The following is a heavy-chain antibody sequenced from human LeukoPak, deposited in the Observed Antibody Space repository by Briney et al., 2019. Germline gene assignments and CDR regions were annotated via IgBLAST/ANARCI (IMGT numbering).Heavy chain of an antibody. CDR3: ARDFSRGAFDY. CDR2: ISSSSSYI. V-gene: IGHV3-21*01. D-gene: IGHD3-10*01. CDR1: GFTFSSYS. J-gene: IGHJ4*02. Sequence: PGGSLRLSCAASGFTFSSYSMNWVRQAPGKGLEWVSSISSSSSYIYYADSVKGRFTISRDNAKNSLYLQRNSLRAEDTAVHHCARDFSRGAFDYWGQGTLVTVSS.